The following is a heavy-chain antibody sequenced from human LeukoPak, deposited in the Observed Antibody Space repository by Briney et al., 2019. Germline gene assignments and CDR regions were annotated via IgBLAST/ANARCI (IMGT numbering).Heavy chain of an antibody. CDR3: ARDVEAARPPDFDY. Sequence: PGGSLRLSCAASGFTFSSYSMNWVRQAPGKGLDWVSSISSSSSYIYYADSVKGRFTISRDNAKNSLYLQMNSLRAEDTAVYYCARDVEAARPPDFDYWGQGTLVTVSS. D-gene: IGHD6-6*01. J-gene: IGHJ4*02. V-gene: IGHV3-21*01. CDR1: GFTFSSYS. CDR2: ISSSSSYI.